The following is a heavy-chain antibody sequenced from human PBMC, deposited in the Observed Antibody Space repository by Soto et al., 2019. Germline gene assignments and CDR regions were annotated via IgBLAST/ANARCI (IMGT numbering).Heavy chain of an antibody. CDR2: ISAYNGKT. Sequence: QVQLVQSGAEVKKPGASVKVSCKASGYTFTSYGISWVRQAPGQGLEWMGWISAYNGKTNYAQKLQGRVTMTTDTPTSTAHIELSSLRSDDTAVYYCERSRSVAGQDFDYCGHRTLVTVSS. D-gene: IGHD6-19*01. J-gene: IGHJ4*01. V-gene: IGHV1-18*01. CDR1: GYTFTSYG. CDR3: ERSRSVAGQDFDY.